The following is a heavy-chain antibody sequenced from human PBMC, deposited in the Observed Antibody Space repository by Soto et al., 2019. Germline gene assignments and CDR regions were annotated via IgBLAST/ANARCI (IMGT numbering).Heavy chain of an antibody. D-gene: IGHD1-1*01. Sequence: PWESLKISCKVSGYSFTNYWIGWVRQLPGKGLEWMGIIYPGDSDTRYSPSFQGQVTISADKSISTAYLQWSSLKASDTAMYYCARLYDNWNDATPWGQGTLVTVSS. CDR3: ARLYDNWNDATP. CDR1: GYSFTNYW. J-gene: IGHJ5*02. CDR2: IYPGDSDT. V-gene: IGHV5-51*01.